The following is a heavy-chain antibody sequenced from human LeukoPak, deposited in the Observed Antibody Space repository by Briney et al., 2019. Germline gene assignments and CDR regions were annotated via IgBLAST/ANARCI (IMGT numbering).Heavy chain of an antibody. D-gene: IGHD5-12*01. J-gene: IGHJ4*02. CDR3: ARVRMATPTSTCFDY. CDR1: GGPISSYY. Sequence: SETLSLTCTVSGGPISSYYWSWIRQPPGKGLEWIGYIYYSGSTNYNPSLKSRVTISVDTSKNQFSLKLSSVTAADTAVYYCARVRMATPTSTCFDYWGQGTLVTVSS. CDR2: IYYSGST. V-gene: IGHV4-59*01.